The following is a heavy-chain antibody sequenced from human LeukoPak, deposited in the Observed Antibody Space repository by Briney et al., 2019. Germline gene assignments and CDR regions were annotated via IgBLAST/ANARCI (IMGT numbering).Heavy chain of an antibody. Sequence: SVKVSCKASGGTFSSYAISWVRQAPGQGLEWMGRIIPIFGIANYAQKFQGRVTITADKSTSTAYMERSSLRSEDTAVYYCASGGRDGYNGDYWGQGTLVTVSS. D-gene: IGHD5-24*01. J-gene: IGHJ4*02. CDR3: ASGGRDGYNGDY. CDR1: GGTFSSYA. CDR2: IIPIFGIA. V-gene: IGHV1-69*04.